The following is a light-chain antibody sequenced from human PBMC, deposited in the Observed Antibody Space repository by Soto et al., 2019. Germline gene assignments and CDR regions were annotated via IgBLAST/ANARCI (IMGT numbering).Light chain of an antibody. CDR1: QSLSSTY. V-gene: IGKV3-20*01. J-gene: IGKJ4*01. Sequence: EIVLTQSPGTLSLSPGEIATLSCRASQSLSSTYLAWYQQKPGQAPRVLIYGASSRATGIPARFSGSGSGTDFSLTITRLEPEDFAIYYCQQYGSSPLTFGGGNRVEIK. CDR3: QQYGSSPLT. CDR2: GAS.